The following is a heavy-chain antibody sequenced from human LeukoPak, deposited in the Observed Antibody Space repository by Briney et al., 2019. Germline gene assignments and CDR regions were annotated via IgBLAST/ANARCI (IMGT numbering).Heavy chain of an antibody. V-gene: IGHV3-74*01. J-gene: IGHJ4*02. D-gene: IGHD5-12*01. Sequence: GGSLRLSCAASGFTFSSHWMHWVRQAPGKGLVWVSRINSDGSRIIYADSVKGRFTISRDNAKNTVYLQMNSLRADDTAVYFCARAPQIGFSGFDKNYWGQGTLVTVSS. CDR2: INSDGSRI. CDR3: ARAPQIGFSGFDKNY. CDR1: GFTFSSHW.